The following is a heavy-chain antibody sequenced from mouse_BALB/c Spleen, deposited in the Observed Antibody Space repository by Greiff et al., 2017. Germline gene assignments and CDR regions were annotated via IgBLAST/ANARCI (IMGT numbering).Heavy chain of an antibody. CDR2: ISSGSSTI. Sequence: DVMLVESGGGLVQPGGSRKLSCAASGFTFSSFGMHWVRQAPEKGLEWVAYISSGSSTIYYADTVKGRFTISRDNPKNTLFLQMTSLRSEDTAMYYCARTARAQGYFDYWGQGTTLTVSS. V-gene: IGHV5-17*02. J-gene: IGHJ2*01. CDR3: ARTARAQGYFDY. CDR1: GFTFSSFG. D-gene: IGHD3-1*01.